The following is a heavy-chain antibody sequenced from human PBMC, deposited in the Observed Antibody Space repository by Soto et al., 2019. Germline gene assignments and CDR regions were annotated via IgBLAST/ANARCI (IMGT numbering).Heavy chain of an antibody. CDR3: ARGPSLQWLVRPGKNWFDP. V-gene: IGHV4-34*01. J-gene: IGHJ5*02. CDR1: GGSFSGYY. Sequence: SETLSLTCAVYGGSFSGYYWSWIRQPPGKGLEWIGEINHSGSTNYNPSLKSRVTISVDTSKNQFSLKLSSVTAADTAVYYCARGPSLQWLVRPGKNWFDPWGQGTLVTVSS. CDR2: INHSGST. D-gene: IGHD6-19*01.